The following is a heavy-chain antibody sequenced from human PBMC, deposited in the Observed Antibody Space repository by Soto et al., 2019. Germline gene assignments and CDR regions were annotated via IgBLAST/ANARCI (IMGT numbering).Heavy chain of an antibody. D-gene: IGHD1-7*01. CDR3: ATTTRPYYYYGMDV. Sequence: PGGSLRLSCAASGFTFSSYGMHWVRQAPGKGLEWVAVIWYDGSNKYYADSVKGRFTISRDNSKNTLYLQMNSLRAEDTAVYYCATTTRPYYYYGMDVWGQGTTVTVSS. V-gene: IGHV3-33*01. J-gene: IGHJ6*02. CDR2: IWYDGSNK. CDR1: GFTFSSYG.